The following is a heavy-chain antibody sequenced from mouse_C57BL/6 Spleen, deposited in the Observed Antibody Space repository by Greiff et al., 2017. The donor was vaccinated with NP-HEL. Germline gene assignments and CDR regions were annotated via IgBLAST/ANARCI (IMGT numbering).Heavy chain of an antibody. CDR1: GYSFTSYY. CDR3: ARQGYYGSSPSWFAY. J-gene: IGHJ3*01. Sequence: QVQLQQSGPELVKPGASVKISCKASGYSFTSYYIHWVKQRPGQGLEWIGWIYPGSGNTKYNEKFKGKATLTADTSSSTAYMQLSSLTSEDSAVYYCARQGYYGSSPSWFAYWGQGTLVTVSA. D-gene: IGHD1-1*01. CDR2: IYPGSGNT. V-gene: IGHV1-66*01.